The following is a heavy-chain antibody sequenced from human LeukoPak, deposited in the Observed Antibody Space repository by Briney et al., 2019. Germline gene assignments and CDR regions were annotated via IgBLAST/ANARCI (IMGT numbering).Heavy chain of an antibody. Sequence: SQTLSLTCTVSGGSISSGDYYWSWIRQPPGKGLEWIGYIYYSGSTYYNPSLKSRVTISVDTSKNQFSLKLSSVTAADTAVYYCARVGGFDWLPDVGGVWGQGTLVTVSS. D-gene: IGHD3-9*01. CDR3: ARVGGFDWLPDVGGV. CDR1: GGSISSGDYY. J-gene: IGHJ4*02. CDR2: IYYSGST. V-gene: IGHV4-30-4*01.